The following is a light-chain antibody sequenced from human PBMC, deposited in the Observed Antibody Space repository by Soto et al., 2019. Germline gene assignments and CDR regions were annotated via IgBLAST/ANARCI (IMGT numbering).Light chain of an antibody. Sequence: QSALAQPASVSGSPGQSVTISCTGTSSDVGAYNSVSWYQQHPDKAPQLMIYKGTQRPSGVSNRFSGSKSGNTASLTISGLQAEDEADYYCSSYTSSSTPYVFGTGTKVTVL. CDR1: SSDVGAYNS. CDR3: SSYTSSSTPYV. CDR2: KGT. V-gene: IGLV2-14*02. J-gene: IGLJ1*01.